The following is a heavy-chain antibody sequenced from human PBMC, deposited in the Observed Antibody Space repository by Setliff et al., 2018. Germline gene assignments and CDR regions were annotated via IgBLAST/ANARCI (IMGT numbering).Heavy chain of an antibody. Sequence: PSETLSLTCAVSGVSINSLTWWSWVRQTPGKGFEWIGEIYHDGNSNFAPSVHYNPSLKSRVTISIDKSKNQFSLKLTSVTAADTAVYYCAKGGGRYHSASWGQGTLVTVSS. J-gene: IGHJ4*02. CDR1: GVSINSLTW. CDR3: AKGGGRYHSAS. D-gene: IGHD1-26*01. V-gene: IGHV4-4*02. CDR2: IYHDGNS.